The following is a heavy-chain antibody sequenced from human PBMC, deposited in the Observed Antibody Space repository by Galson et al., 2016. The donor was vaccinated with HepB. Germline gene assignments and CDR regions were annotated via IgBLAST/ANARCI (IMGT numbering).Heavy chain of an antibody. D-gene: IGHD1-14*01. J-gene: IGHJ4*02. CDR3: AGNFGKNQGY. CDR2: INQDRTT. CDR1: GGSVSGYY. V-gene: IGHV4-34*01. Sequence: SETLSLTCAVYGGSVSGYYWSWIRQPPGKGLEWIGEINQDRTTNYNPSLKSRVTISIDTSKNQFSVNLSPVTAADTAVYYCAGNFGKNQGYWGQGTLVTVSS.